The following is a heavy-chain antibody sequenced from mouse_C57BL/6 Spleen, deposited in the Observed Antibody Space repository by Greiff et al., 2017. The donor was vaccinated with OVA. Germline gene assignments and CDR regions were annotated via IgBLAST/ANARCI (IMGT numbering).Heavy chain of an antibody. Sequence: VQLQQSGAELVRPGASVKLSCKASGYTFTDYYINWVKQRPGQGLEWISRIYPGSGNTYYNEKFKGKATLTAEKSSSTAYMQLRSLTSEDSAVYFCARSTLYGVQYFDVWGTGTTVTVSS. CDR3: ARSTLYGVQYFDV. J-gene: IGHJ1*03. CDR2: IYPGSGNT. CDR1: GYTFTDYY. D-gene: IGHD1-1*01. V-gene: IGHV1-76*01.